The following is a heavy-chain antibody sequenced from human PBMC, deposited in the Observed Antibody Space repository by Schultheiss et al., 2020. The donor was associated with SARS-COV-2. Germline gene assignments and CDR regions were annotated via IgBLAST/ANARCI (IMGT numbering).Heavy chain of an antibody. Sequence: GGSLRLSCAASGFTFSSYGMHWVRQAPGKGLEWVAVIWYDGSNKYYADSVKGRFTISRDNSKNTLYLQMNSLRAEDTAVYYCAKDKARYWISFDYWGQGTLVTVSS. D-gene: IGHD3-10*01. J-gene: IGHJ4*02. CDR2: IWYDGSNK. V-gene: IGHV3-30*02. CDR3: AKDKARYWISFDY. CDR1: GFTFSSYG.